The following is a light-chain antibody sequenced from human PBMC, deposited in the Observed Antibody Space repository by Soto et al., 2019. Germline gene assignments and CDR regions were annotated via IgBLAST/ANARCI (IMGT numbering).Light chain of an antibody. J-gene: IGKJ1*01. CDR1: ESVGSN. V-gene: IGKV3-15*01. Sequence: EIVMTQSRVSRSLSPGERATLSCRASESVGSNLAWYQQKPGQPPRLLIYDASMRETGVPPRFSGSGSGTEFTLTISNLQSEDFAIYFCQKFNKWPWTFGQGTKV. CDR3: QKFNKWPWT. CDR2: DAS.